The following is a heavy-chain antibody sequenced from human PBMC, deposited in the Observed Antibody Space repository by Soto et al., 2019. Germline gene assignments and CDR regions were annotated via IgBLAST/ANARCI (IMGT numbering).Heavy chain of an antibody. CDR3: ETIYCSGGSCYYFAY. J-gene: IGHJ4*02. Sequence: EVHLVEAGGGLVQPGGSLRLSCATSGFTFSSYWMSWVRQAPGKGLEWVANINEHGSDKYYVDSVKGRFTISRDNARNSEYLQMNSLRAEDTAVYYGETIYCSGGSCYYFAYWGQGALVTVS. V-gene: IGHV3-7*01. CDR1: GFTFSSYW. D-gene: IGHD2-15*01. CDR2: INEHGSDK.